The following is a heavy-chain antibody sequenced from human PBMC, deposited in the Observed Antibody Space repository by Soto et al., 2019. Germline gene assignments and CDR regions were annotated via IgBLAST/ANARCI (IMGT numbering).Heavy chain of an antibody. V-gene: IGHV4-59*01. CDR3: ARDHVAAAWNWFDP. CDR1: GGSISSYY. D-gene: IGHD6-13*01. J-gene: IGHJ5*02. CDR2: IYYSGST. Sequence: SETLSLTCTVSGGSISSYYWSWIRQPPGKGLEWIGYIYYSGSTNYNPSLKSRVTISVDTSKNQFSLKLSSVTAADTAVYYCARDHVAAAWNWFDPWGQGTLVTVSS.